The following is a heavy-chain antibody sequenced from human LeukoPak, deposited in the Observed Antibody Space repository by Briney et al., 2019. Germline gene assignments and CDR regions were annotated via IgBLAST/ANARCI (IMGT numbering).Heavy chain of an antibody. J-gene: IGHJ4*02. CDR1: GFTFSGSA. V-gene: IGHV3-73*01. CDR3: TRLGYNYDTSGNY. CDR2: IRSKANNYAT. D-gene: IGHD3-22*01. Sequence: PGGSLRLSCAASGFTFSGSALHWVRQASGNGLEWVGRIRSKANNYATTYAASVKERFTISRDDSKNTAYLQMHSLKTEDTAVYYCTRLGYNYDTSGNYWGQGTLVTVSS.